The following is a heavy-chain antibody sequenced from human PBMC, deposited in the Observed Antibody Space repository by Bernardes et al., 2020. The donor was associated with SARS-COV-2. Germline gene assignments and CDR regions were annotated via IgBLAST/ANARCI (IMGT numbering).Heavy chain of an antibody. CDR3: TRASGGGYSPLDY. V-gene: IGHV3-72*01. D-gene: IGHD1-26*01. J-gene: IGHJ4*02. Sequence: GGSLRLSRAASGFTFSDHYMDWVRQAPGKGLQWVARTRNKANSYSTEYAASVRGRLTISRDESKNLLYLQMNSLKTEDTAVYYCTRASGGGYSPLDYWGQGTLVPVTS. CDR1: GFTFSDHY. CDR2: TRNKANSYST.